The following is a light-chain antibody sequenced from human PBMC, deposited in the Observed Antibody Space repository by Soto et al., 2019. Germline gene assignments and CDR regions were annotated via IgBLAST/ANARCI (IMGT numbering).Light chain of an antibody. CDR3: QQYGGTPWT. J-gene: IGKJ1*01. CDR2: GAS. Sequence: EIVLTQSPGTLSLSPGERATLFCRASQRVSSSYLACYQQEPGQAPRLLIYGASSRATGIPDRFSGSGSGTDFTLTISRLEPEDFAVYYCQQYGGTPWTFGQGTKVEIK. V-gene: IGKV3-20*01. CDR1: QRVSSSY.